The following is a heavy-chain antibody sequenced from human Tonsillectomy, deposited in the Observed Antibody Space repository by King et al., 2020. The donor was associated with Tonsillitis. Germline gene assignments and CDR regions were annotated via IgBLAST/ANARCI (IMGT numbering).Heavy chain of an antibody. CDR3: VIGAGWHIDY. CDR1: GDSINSHY. Sequence: VQLQESGPGLVKPSETLSLTCTVSGDSINSHYCGWIRQSPGKGLEWIGYNHPSGSPKYNPSLKSPVTISLDTSNNHFSLKLNSVTAADTAMYYCVIGAGWHIDYWGQGIMVTVSS. J-gene: IGHJ4*02. V-gene: IGHV4-59*11. D-gene: IGHD6-19*01. CDR2: NHPSGSP.